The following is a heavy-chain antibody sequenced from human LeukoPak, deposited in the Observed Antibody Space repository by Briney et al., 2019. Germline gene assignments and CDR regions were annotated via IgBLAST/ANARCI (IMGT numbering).Heavy chain of an antibody. CDR1: GYTFTSYY. V-gene: IGHV1-46*01. J-gene: IGHJ5*02. Sequence: GASVKVSCKASGYTFTSYYMHWVRQAPGQGRECMGIINPSGWITSYAQKFQGRVTMTRDMSTSTVYMELSSLRSEDTAVSYCAREVIVVVPAVTNWFDPWGQGTLVTVSS. CDR3: AREVIVVVPAVTNWFDP. D-gene: IGHD2-2*01. CDR2: INPSGWIT.